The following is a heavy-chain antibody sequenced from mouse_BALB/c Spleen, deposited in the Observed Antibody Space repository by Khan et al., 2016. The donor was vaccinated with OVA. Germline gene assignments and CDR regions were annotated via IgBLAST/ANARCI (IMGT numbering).Heavy chain of an antibody. CDR1: GFNITDTY. J-gene: IGHJ3*01. D-gene: IGHD4-1*01. V-gene: IGHV14-3*02. Sequence: VQLKESGAELVKPGASVKLSCTASGFNITDTYMHWVKQRPEQGLEWIGRIDPANGNTKYDPKFQGKATITADTSSNTAYLQLSSLTSEDTAVYYGARDCWDVVAYWGQGTLVTVSA. CDR2: IDPANGNT. CDR3: ARDCWDVVAY.